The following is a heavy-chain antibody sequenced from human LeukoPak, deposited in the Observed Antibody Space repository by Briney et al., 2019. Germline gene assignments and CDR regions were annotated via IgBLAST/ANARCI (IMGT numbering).Heavy chain of an antibody. CDR1: GYTLTELS. Sequence: GASVKVSCKVSGYTLTELSMHWVRQAPGKGLEWVAFIRYDGSNKYYADSVKGRFTISRDNSKNTLYLQMNSLRAEDTAVYYCAKVEIAARPNYYYYYMDVWGKGTTVTVSS. J-gene: IGHJ6*03. CDR2: IRYDGSNK. D-gene: IGHD6-6*01. V-gene: IGHV3-30*02. CDR3: AKVEIAARPNYYYYYMDV.